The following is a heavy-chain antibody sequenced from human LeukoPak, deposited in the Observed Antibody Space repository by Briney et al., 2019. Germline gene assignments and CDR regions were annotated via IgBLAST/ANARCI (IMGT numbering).Heavy chain of an antibody. CDR1: EFTLSSYS. J-gene: IGHJ6*02. CDR2: IDSTTTII. V-gene: IGHV3-48*04. Sequence: GGSLRLSCAASEFTLSSYSMNWVRQAPGKGLEWISYIDSTTTIIYYADSVKGRFTVSRDNAKNSLYLQMNSLRAEDTAVYYCARDNYGMDVWGQGTTVTVSS. CDR3: ARDNYGMDV.